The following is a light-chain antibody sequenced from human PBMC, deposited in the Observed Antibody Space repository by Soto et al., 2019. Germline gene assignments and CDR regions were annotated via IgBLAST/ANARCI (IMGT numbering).Light chain of an antibody. CDR3: QQSYSTPRT. CDR1: QSISSY. V-gene: IGKV1-39*01. Sequence: DIQMTQSPSSLSASVGDRVTLTCRASQSISSYLNWYRQKPGKAPNLLIYAASSLQSGVPSRFSGSGSGTDFTLTISNLQPEDFATYYCQQSYSTPRTFGQGTKVEIK. CDR2: AAS. J-gene: IGKJ1*01.